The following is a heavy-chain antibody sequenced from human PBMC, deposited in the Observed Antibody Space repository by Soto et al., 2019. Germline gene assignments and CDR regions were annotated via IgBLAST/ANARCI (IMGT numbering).Heavy chain of an antibody. CDR2: IDWDDDK. CDR1: GFSLSTSGMC. J-gene: IGHJ5*02. V-gene: IGHV2-70*01. CDR3: ARALVVPAAMYRVNWFDP. Sequence: SGPTLVNPTQTLTLTCTFSGFSLSTSGMCVSWIRQPPGKALEWLALIDWDDDKYYSTSLKTRLTISKDTSKNQVVLTMTNMDPVVTATFYCARALVVPAAMYRVNWFDPWGQGTLVTVSS. D-gene: IGHD2-2*01.